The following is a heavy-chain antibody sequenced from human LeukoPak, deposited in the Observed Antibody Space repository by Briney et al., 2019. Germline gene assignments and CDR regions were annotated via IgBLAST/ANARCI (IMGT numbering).Heavy chain of an antibody. Sequence: GGSLRLSCAASGFTFSSYAMSWVRQAPGKGLEWVSAISGSGGSTYYADSVKGRFTISRDNSRNTLYLQMNSLRAEDTAVYYCAKPDSGPSLYYYYYYGMDVWGQGTTVTVSS. CDR3: AKPDSGPSLYYYYYYGMDV. CDR2: ISGSGGST. V-gene: IGHV3-23*01. CDR1: GFTFSSYA. J-gene: IGHJ6*02. D-gene: IGHD5-12*01.